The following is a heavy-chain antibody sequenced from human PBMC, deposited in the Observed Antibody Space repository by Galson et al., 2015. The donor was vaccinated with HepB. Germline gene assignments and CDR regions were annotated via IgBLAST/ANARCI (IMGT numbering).Heavy chain of an antibody. CDR3: GRAGFYGPGYWYFDL. J-gene: IGHJ2*01. Sequence: SLRLCCAASGFSFSSSTMNWVRQAPGKGLEWISYISTSRETIHYVDAVKGRLTISRDNAKNSLYLEMNSLRDEDTAVYYCGRAGFYGPGYWYFDLWGRGTLVTVSS. V-gene: IGHV3-48*02. D-gene: IGHD3-10*01. CDR2: ISTSRETI. CDR1: GFSFSSST.